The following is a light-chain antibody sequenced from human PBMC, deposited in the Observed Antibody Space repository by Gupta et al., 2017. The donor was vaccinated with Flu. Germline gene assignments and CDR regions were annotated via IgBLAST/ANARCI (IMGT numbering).Light chain of an antibody. J-gene: IGLJ3*02. CDR2: GNN. V-gene: IGLV1-40*01. Sequence: QFVLTQPPSVSGAPGQEVTISCTGSTANIGAGYDVHWYQQAPGRAPKRLIFGNNSRPAGVADRCSGSKSGTSASLAIAGLQAEEEADYYCQSYDNSLSGSKVFGGGTKLTVL. CDR3: QSYDNSLSGSKV. CDR1: TANIGAGYD.